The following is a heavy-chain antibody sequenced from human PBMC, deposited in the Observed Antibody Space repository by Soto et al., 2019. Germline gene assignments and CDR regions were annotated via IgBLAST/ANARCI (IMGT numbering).Heavy chain of an antibody. V-gene: IGHV3-66*01. D-gene: IGHD2-15*01. J-gene: IGHJ6*04. CDR2: IYSGGST. Sequence: EVQLVESGGGLVQPGGSLRLSCAASGFTVSSNYMSWVRQAPGKGLEWVSVIYSGGSTYYADSVKGRFTISRDNSKNTLYLQMKSLRAQGTAVYYCARDRRSGGMDVWGKGTTVTVSS. CDR3: ARDRRSGGMDV. CDR1: GFTVSSNY.